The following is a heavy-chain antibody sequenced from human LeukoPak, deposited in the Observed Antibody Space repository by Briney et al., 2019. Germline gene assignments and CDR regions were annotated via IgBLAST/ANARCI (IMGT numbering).Heavy chain of an antibody. D-gene: IGHD2-8*01. CDR1: GGSISSYY. Sequence: PSETLSLTCTVSGGSISSYYWSWIRQPPGKGLEWIGYIYYSGSTNYNPSLKSRVTISVDTSKNQFSLKLSSVTAADTAVYYCARGYCTNGVCSRYFDLWGRGTLVTVSS. V-gene: IGHV4-59*01. J-gene: IGHJ2*01. CDR2: IYYSGST. CDR3: ARGYCTNGVCSRYFDL.